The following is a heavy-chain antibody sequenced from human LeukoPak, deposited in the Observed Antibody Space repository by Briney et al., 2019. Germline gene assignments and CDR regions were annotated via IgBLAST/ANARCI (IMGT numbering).Heavy chain of an antibody. D-gene: IGHD4-17*01. J-gene: IGHJ4*02. V-gene: IGHV3-30-3*01. CDR2: ISYDGSNK. Sequence: PGGSLRLSCAASGFTFGSYAMHWVRQAPGKGLEWVAVISYDGSNKYYADSVKGRFTISRDNSKNTLYLQMNSLRAEDTAVYYCASPTEGATVDYWGQGTLVTVSS. CDR1: GFTFGSYA. CDR3: ASPTEGATVDY.